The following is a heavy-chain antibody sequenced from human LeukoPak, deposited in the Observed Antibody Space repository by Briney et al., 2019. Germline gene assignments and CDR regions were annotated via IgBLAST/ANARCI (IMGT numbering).Heavy chain of an antibody. D-gene: IGHD2-8*01. J-gene: IGHJ4*02. Sequence: GRSLRPSCAASGFTFSSYAMSWVRQAPGKGLEWVSAISGSGGSTYYADSVKGRFTISRDNSKNTLYLQMNSLRAEDTAVYYCAKVPGRDCTNGVCYYFDYWGQGTLVTVSS. CDR1: GFTFSSYA. V-gene: IGHV3-23*01. CDR2: ISGSGGST. CDR3: AKVPGRDCTNGVCYYFDY.